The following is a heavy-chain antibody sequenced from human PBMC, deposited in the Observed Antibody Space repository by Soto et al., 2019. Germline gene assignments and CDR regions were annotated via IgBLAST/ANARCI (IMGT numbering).Heavy chain of an antibody. CDR3: ARGCWVVADPPIRNVLAI. J-gene: IGHJ3*02. D-gene: IGHD2-15*01. CDR1: GRTISRYY. V-gene: IGHV4-59*01. Sequence: PPETLRVTSAVAGRTISRYYWSWSRQPPGLGLEWIGYIYYSGSTNYNTSLKSRVTISVDTSKNQFYMKLSSVTAADTAVYYCARGCWVVADPPIRNVLAIWGQWPIV. CDR2: IYYSGST.